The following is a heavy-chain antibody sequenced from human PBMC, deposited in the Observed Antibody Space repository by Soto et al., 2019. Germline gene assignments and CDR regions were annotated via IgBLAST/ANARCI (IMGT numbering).Heavy chain of an antibody. CDR1: GFTFSSYA. CDR2: ISGSGGST. D-gene: IGHD3-22*01. Sequence: GGSLRLSCAASGFTFSSYAMSWVRQAPGKGLEWVSAISGSGGSTYYADSVKGRFTISRDNSKNTLYLQMNSLRAEDTAVYYCAKHLRITMIVVVDWFDPWGQGTLVTVSS. J-gene: IGHJ5*02. CDR3: AKHLRITMIVVVDWFDP. V-gene: IGHV3-23*01.